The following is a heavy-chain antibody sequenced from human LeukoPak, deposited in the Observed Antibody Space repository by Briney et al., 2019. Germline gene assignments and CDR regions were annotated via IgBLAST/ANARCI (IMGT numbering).Heavy chain of an antibody. Sequence: PGGSLRLSCAASGFTFSSYSMNWVRQAPGKGLEWVSSISSSSSYIYYADSVKGRFTISRDNAKNSLYLQMNSLRAEDTAVYYCARDMAIAAAGPEYFQHWGQGTLVTVSS. J-gene: IGHJ1*01. D-gene: IGHD6-13*01. CDR2: ISSSSSYI. CDR3: ARDMAIAAAGPEYFQH. V-gene: IGHV3-21*01. CDR1: GFTFSSYS.